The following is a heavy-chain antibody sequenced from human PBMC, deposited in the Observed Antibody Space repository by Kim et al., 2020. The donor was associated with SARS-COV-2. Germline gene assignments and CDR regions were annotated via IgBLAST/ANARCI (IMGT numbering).Heavy chain of an antibody. D-gene: IGHD3-16*01. V-gene: IGHV1-18*01. J-gene: IGHJ6*02. CDR3: ARLMITFGGVDYYYGMDV. CDR1: GYTFSNYG. CDR2: ISDYNGNT. Sequence: ASVKVSCKASGYTFSNYGIGWVRQAPGQGLEWMGWISDYNGNTNYARKFHGRVTMTTDTSTSTAYMELRSLRSDDTAVYYCARLMITFGGVDYYYGMDVWGQGTTVTVSS.